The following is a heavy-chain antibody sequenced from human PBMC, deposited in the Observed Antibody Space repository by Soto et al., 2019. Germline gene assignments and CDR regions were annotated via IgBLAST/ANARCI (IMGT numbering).Heavy chain of an antibody. CDR1: GFTFSSYA. J-gene: IGHJ3*02. CDR2: ISYEGSNK. CDR3: AKETATGGGAFDI. V-gene: IGHV3-30-3*02. D-gene: IGHD2-8*02. Sequence: GGSLRLSCAASGFTFSSYAMHWVRQAPGTGLEWVAVISYEGSNKYYADSVKGRFTISRDNSKNTVYLQMNSLTAGDTALYYCAKETATGGGAFDICGQGTRVTVS.